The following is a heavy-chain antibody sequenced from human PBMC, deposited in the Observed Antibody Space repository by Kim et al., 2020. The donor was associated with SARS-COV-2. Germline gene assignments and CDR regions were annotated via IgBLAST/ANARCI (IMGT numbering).Heavy chain of an antibody. D-gene: IGHD6-19*01. CDR3: ARDGDLYSSGKDAFDI. J-gene: IGHJ3*02. Sequence: GGSLRLSCAASGFTFSSYWMTLVRQAPGKGLAWVANIKQDGNQKYYVDSVKGRFTISRDNAKNSLYLQMNSLRAEDTAVYYCARDGDLYSSGKDAFDIWGQGTMVTVSS. CDR2: IKQDGNQK. CDR1: GFTFSSYW. V-gene: IGHV3-7*01.